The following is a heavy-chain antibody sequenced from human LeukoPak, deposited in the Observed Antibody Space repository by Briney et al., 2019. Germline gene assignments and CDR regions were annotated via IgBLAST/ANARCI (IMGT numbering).Heavy chain of an antibody. CDR3: ARDKLQGATLFDY. J-gene: IGHJ4*02. D-gene: IGHD1-26*01. CDR2: IKQDGSEN. Sequence: SSETLSLTCAVYGGSFSGYYWSWIRQPPGKGLEWVANIKQDGSENYYVDSVKGRFTISRDNAKNSLFLQMNSLRAEDTAVYYCARDKLQGATLFDYWGQGTLVTVSS. V-gene: IGHV3-7*01. CDR1: GGSFSGYY.